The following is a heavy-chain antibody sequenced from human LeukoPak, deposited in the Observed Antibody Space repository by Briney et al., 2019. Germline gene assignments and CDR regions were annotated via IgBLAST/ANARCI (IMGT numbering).Heavy chain of an antibody. V-gene: IGHV4-59*01. Sequence: SETLSLTCTVSGVSISSFYWSWIRQPPGKGLEWIGYIYYSGTSNYNPSLKSRLTISIDTSKNQFSLKLRSVTAADTAVYYCAREGYASGWNDYLGQGTLVTVPS. J-gene: IGHJ4*02. CDR3: AREGYASGWNDY. D-gene: IGHD6-19*01. CDR2: IYYSGTS. CDR1: GVSISSFY.